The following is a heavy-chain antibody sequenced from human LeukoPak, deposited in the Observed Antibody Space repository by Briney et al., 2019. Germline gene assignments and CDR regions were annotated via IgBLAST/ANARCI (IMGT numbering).Heavy chain of an antibody. V-gene: IGHV3-53*04. J-gene: IGHJ4*02. Sequence: GGSLRLSCAASGFTVSSNYMSCVRQAPGKGLEWVSVIYRGGSTYYADSVKGRFTISRHNSKNTLYLQMNSLRAEDTAMYYCARESGLLGDYWGQGTLVTVSS. D-gene: IGHD3-22*01. CDR1: GFTVSSNY. CDR2: IYRGGST. CDR3: ARESGLLGDY.